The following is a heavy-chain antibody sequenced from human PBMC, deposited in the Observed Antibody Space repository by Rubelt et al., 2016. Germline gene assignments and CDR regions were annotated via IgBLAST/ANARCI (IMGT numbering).Heavy chain of an antibody. D-gene: IGHD6-19*01. CDR3: AREARKYRSGYYYYYGMDV. V-gene: IGHV6-1*01. Sequence: QSPSRGLEWLGRTYYRSEWSNDYAVSVKSRITISPDTSKNQFSLHLNSVTPDDTAVYYCAREARKYRSGYYYYYGMDVWGQGTTVTVSS. J-gene: IGHJ6*02. CDR2: TYYRSEWSN.